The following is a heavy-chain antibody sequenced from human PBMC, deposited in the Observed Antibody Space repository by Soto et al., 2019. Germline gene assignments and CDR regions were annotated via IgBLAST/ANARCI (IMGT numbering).Heavy chain of an antibody. CDR2: ISYDGSNK. CDR1: GFTFTDYG. D-gene: IGHD3-22*01. Sequence: QVQLVESGGGVVQPGRSLSLSCADSGFTFTDYGMHWVRQAPGKGLEWVAVISYDGSNKNYADSVKGRFTISRDNSKNTLYLQMNSLRAEDTAVYYCAKDTYYHDSSGYYVFDYWGQGTLVTVSS. J-gene: IGHJ4*02. V-gene: IGHV3-30*18. CDR3: AKDTYYHDSSGYYVFDY.